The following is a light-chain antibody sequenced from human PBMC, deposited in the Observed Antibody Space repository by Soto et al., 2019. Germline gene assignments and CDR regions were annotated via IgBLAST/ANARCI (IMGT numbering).Light chain of an antibody. V-gene: IGKV4-1*01. CDR3: QQYYSTPFT. CDR1: QSVLYSSNNKNY. Sequence: DIVMTQSPDSLAVSLGERATINCTSSQSVLYSSNNKNYFAWYQQKPGQPPKLLIYWASTRESGVPDRFSGSGSGTDFTLTISSLQAEEVAVYYCQQYYSTPFTFGPGTKVDIK. J-gene: IGKJ3*01. CDR2: WAS.